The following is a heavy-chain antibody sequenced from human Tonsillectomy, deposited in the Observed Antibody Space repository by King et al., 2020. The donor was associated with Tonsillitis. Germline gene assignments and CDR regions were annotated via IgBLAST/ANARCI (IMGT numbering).Heavy chain of an antibody. CDR1: GGSISGYY. CDR2: IHYSGST. V-gene: IGHV4-59*08. J-gene: IGHJ4*02. CDR3: VRHVYYGSGSYHIEDY. Sequence: VQLQESGPGLVKPSETLSLTCSVSGGSISGYYWTWIRQPPGKGLEWIGYIHYSGSTNYNPSLESRVTISIDTSKNQFSLKLRSVTAADTAVYYCVRHVYYGSGSYHIEDYWGQGTLVTVSS. D-gene: IGHD3-10*01.